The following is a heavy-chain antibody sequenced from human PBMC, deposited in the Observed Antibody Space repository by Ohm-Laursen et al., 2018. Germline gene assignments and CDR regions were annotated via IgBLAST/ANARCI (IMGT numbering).Heavy chain of an antibody. CDR2: ISAYNGNT. Sequence: SVKASCNASGYTFTSYGISWVRQAPGQGLEWMGWISAYNGNTNYAQKLQGRVTMTTDTSTSTAYMELRSLRSDDTAVYYCARGEVTIFGVVKNYGMDVWGQGTTVTVSS. J-gene: IGHJ6*02. V-gene: IGHV1-18*01. CDR3: ARGEVTIFGVVKNYGMDV. CDR1: GYTFTSYG. D-gene: IGHD3-3*01.